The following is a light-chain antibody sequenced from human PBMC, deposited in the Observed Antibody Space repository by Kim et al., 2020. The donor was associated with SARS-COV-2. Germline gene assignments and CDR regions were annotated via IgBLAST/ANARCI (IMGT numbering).Light chain of an antibody. CDR2: DVS. CDR1: SSDVGGYNF. V-gene: IGLV2-14*04. CDR3: SSYTSSSPLYV. Sequence: QSITISCTGTSSDVGGYNFVSWYQQHPGKAPKLMIYDVSKRPSGVSNRFSGSKSGNTASLTISGLQAEDEADYYCSSYTSSSPLYVFGTGTKVTVL. J-gene: IGLJ1*01.